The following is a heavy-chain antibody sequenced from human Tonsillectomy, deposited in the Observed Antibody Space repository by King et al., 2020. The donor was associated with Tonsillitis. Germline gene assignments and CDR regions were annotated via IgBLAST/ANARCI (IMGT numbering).Heavy chain of an antibody. CDR1: GYTFSDYI. J-gene: IGHJ4*02. V-gene: IGHV1-2*02. CDR3: ARGGPKRWLVHFAS. Sequence: GQLVQSGAEVKKPGASVKVACKTAGYTFSDYIIHWVRQAPGQGLEWMGWISPYSGGTKYAQKFQGRVTMTGDTSTSTAQMELSGLKSDDTAVYYCARGGPKRWLVHFASWGQGTLVTVSS. D-gene: IGHD6-19*01. CDR2: ISPYSGGT.